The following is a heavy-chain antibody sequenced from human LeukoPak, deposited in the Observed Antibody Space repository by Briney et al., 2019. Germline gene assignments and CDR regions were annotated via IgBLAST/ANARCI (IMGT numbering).Heavy chain of an antibody. V-gene: IGHV1-24*01. J-gene: IGHJ4*02. Sequence: ASVKVSCKVSGYTLTELFMHWVRQAPGKGVEWMGGFDPEDGETIYAQKFQGRVTMTEDTSTDTAYMELSSLRSEDTAVYYCATGLKYYYGSGDNYWGQGTLVTVSS. CDR1: GYTLTELF. CDR2: FDPEDGET. CDR3: ATGLKYYYGSGDNY. D-gene: IGHD3-10*01.